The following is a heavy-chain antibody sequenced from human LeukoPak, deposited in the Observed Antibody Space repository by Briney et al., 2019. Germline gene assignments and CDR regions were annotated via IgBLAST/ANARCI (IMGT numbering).Heavy chain of an antibody. CDR3: ARDLLGYSDGWYGY. J-gene: IGHJ4*02. CDR2: IKQDGSEK. D-gene: IGHD6-19*01. Sequence: PGGSLRLSCAASGFTFSSYWMSWVREAPGKGLEWVANIKQDGSEKYYVDSVKGRFTISRDNAKNSLYLQMNSLRAEDTAVYYCARDLLGYSDGWYGYWGQGTLVTVSS. V-gene: IGHV3-7*01. CDR1: GFTFSSYW.